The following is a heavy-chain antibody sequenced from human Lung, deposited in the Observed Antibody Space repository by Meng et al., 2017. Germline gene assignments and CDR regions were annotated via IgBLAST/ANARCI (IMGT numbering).Heavy chain of an antibody. Sequence: DSGTGLAEPSAPLTLPLTVSGGSISSYYWSWIRRHPGKGLEWIGYIYYSGSTNYNPSLKSRVTISVDTSKNQFSLKLSSVTAADTAVYYCASFRDWGQRTLVTVSS. V-gene: IGHV4-59*01. CDR3: ASFRD. CDR2: IYYSGST. CDR1: GGSISSYY. J-gene: IGHJ4*02.